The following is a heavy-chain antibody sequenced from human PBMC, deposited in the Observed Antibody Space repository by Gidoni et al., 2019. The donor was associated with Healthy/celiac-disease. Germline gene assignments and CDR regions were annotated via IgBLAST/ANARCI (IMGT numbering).Heavy chain of an antibody. CDR3: ARGPAGDYGDYDYLDY. V-gene: IGHV1-69*01. CDR1: GGTFSSYA. Sequence: VQLVQSGAEVKKPGSSVKVSCKASGGTFSSYAISWVRQAPGQGLAWMGGIIPIFGTANYAQKFQGRVTITADESTSTAYMELSSLRSEDTAVYYCARGPAGDYGDYDYLDYWGQGTLVTVSS. D-gene: IGHD4-17*01. J-gene: IGHJ4*02. CDR2: IIPIFGTA.